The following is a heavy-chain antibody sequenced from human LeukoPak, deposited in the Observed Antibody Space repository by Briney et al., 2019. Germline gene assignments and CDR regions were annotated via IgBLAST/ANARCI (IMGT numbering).Heavy chain of an antibody. CDR3: ARDRSGDIVVVPAAWDDYYYYGMDV. J-gene: IGHJ6*02. CDR1: GGSISSYY. Sequence: SETLSLTCTVSGGSISSYYWSWLRQPAGKGLEWIGRIYTSGSTNYNPSLKSRVTMSVDTSKNQFSLKLSSVTAADTAVYYCARDRSGDIVVVPAAWDDYYYYGMDVWGQGTTVTVSS. CDR2: IYTSGST. D-gene: IGHD2-2*01. V-gene: IGHV4-4*07.